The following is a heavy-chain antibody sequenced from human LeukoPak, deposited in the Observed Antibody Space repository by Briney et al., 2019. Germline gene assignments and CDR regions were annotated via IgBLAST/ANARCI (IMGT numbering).Heavy chain of an antibody. V-gene: IGHV3-23*01. Sequence: PGGSLRLSCAASGFTFSSYAVIWVRLAPGKGLEWVSTISGSDDTTYYADSVRGRFTVSRDNSKNTLYLHMNSLRAENTAVYYCARTPQKYCTSTTCYPDYWGQGTLVTVSS. D-gene: IGHD2-2*01. CDR1: GFTFSSYA. J-gene: IGHJ4*02. CDR3: ARTPQKYCTSTTCYPDY. CDR2: ISGSDDTT.